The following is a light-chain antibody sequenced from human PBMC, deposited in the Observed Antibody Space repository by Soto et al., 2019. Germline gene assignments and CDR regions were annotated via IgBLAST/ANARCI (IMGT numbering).Light chain of an antibody. CDR2: KAS. J-gene: IGKJ1*01. CDR1: QSFSSW. V-gene: IGKV1-5*03. Sequence: DIQMTQSPSTLSASVGDRGTITCRASQSFSSWLAWYQQKPGKAPKLLIYKASSLESGVPSRFSGSGSGTEFTLTISSLQPDDFATDYCQHYISYSWTFGQGTKVEIK. CDR3: QHYISYSWT.